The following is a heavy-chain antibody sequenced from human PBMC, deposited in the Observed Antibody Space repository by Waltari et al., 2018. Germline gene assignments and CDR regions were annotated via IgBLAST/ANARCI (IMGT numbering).Heavy chain of an antibody. D-gene: IGHD6-13*01. Sequence: EVQLVESGGGLVQPGGSLRLSCAASGFTFSNYWMHWVRKAQGKGRVCVLLIKGDGSSTRYAGTVNGRFTISRDNAKITLYLQMNSLRAEDTAVYYCARGGDSSNWYPGYFDYWGQGTLVTVSS. CDR3: ARGGDSSNWYPGYFDY. V-gene: IGHV3-74*01. J-gene: IGHJ4*02. CDR1: GFTFSNYW. CDR2: IKGDGSST.